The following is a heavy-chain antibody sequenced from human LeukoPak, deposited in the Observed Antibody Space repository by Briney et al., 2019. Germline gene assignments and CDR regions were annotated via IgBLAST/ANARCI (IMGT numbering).Heavy chain of an antibody. CDR3: ARISCTGGNCRPYSYYDMDV. D-gene: IGHD2-15*01. CDR2: IWYDGSNK. CDR1: GFTFNTFG. J-gene: IGHJ6*02. Sequence: GGSLRLSCAASGFTFNTFGMNWVRKAPGKGLGWVAVIWYDGSNKYYADSVKGRFTISRDNSKSTLYLQVNSLRAEDTAVYYCARISCTGGNCRPYSYYDMDVWGQGTTVTVSS. V-gene: IGHV3-33*01.